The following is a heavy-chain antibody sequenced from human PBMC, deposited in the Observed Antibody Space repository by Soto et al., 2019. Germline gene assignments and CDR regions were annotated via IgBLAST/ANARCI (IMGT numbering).Heavy chain of an antibody. J-gene: IGHJ6*03. CDR2: ISHDGSNK. D-gene: IGHD6-13*01. Sequence: PGGSLRLSCAASGFSFSSYGMHWVRQAPGKGLEWVAVISHDGSNKDNADSVKGRFTISRDNSKNTLYLQMNSLRAEDTAVYYCAKDPYMAAGGKYYYYMDVWGKGTTVTVSS. V-gene: IGHV3-30*18. CDR3: AKDPYMAAGGKYYYYMDV. CDR1: GFSFSSYG.